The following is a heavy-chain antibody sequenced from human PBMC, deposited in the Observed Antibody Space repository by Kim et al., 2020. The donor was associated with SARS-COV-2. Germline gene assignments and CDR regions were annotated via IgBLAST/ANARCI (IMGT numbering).Heavy chain of an antibody. CDR2: IWYDGNDK. D-gene: IGHD6-6*01. CDR3: ARVMRDSSSSTPDY. Sequence: SLRLSCAASGFLFSNYGMHWVRQAPGKGLEWLAVIWYDGNDKYYADSVKGRLTVSRDNSKNTLYMEVNSLRVEDTAVYYCARVMRDSSSSTPDYWGLGTLVTVSS. V-gene: IGHV3-33*01. CDR1: GFLFSNYG. J-gene: IGHJ4*02.